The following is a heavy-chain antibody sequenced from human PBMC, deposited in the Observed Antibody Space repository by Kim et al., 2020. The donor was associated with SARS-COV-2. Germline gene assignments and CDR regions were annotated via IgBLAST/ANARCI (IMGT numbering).Heavy chain of an antibody. J-gene: IGHJ6*02. Sequence: SVKVSCKASGGTFSSYAISWVRQAPGQGLEWMGGIIPIFGTANYAQKFQGRVTITADKSTSTAYMELSSLRSEDTAVYYCARDRIAAAGYHYYGMDVWGQGTTVTVSS. CDR3: ARDRIAAAGYHYYGMDV. CDR2: IIPIFGTA. CDR1: GGTFSSYA. V-gene: IGHV1-69*06. D-gene: IGHD6-13*01.